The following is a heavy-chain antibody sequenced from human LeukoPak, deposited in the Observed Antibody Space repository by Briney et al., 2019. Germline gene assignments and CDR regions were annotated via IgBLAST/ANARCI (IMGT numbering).Heavy chain of an antibody. CDR2: ISYDGSNK. J-gene: IGHJ4*02. D-gene: IGHD4-17*01. Sequence: QAGRSLRLSCAASGFTFSSYGMHWVRQAPGKGLEWVAVISYDGSNKYYADSVKGRFTISRDNSKNTLYLQMNSLRAEDTAVYYCVPPAYGDYIGYWGQGTLVTVSS. CDR1: GFTFSSYG. V-gene: IGHV3-30*03. CDR3: VPPAYGDYIGY.